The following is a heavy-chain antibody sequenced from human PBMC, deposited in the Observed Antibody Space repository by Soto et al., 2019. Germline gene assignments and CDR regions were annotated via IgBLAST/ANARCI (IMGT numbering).Heavy chain of an antibody. CDR3: ARVRAGTTTGLDY. D-gene: IGHD1-1*01. CDR2: IYHSGST. Sequence: PSETLYLTCAVSSGSISSCNWGSWVRQPPGKGLEWIGEIYHSGSTNYNPSLKSRVTISVDKSKNQFSLKLSSVTAADTAVYYCARVRAGTTTGLDYWGQGTLVTVSS. CDR1: SGSISSCNW. J-gene: IGHJ4*02. V-gene: IGHV4-4*02.